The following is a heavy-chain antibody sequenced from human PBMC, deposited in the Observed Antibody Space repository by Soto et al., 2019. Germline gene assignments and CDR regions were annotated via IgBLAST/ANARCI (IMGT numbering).Heavy chain of an antibody. Sequence: GGSLRLSCAASGFSFSSYTMNWVRQSPGKGLEWVSSISSRGSDIHYADSVKGRFTISRDNAKNSVDLQMDSLRDEDTAVYYCTRDFGSTSCYRGRWFDPWGQRTLVTVSS. V-gene: IGHV3-21*06. CDR3: TRDFGSTSCYRGRWFDP. CDR2: ISSRGSDI. CDR1: GFSFSSYT. D-gene: IGHD2-2*02. J-gene: IGHJ5*02.